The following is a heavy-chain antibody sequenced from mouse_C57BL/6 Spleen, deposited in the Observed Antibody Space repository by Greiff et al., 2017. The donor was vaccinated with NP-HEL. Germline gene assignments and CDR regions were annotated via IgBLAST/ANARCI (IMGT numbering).Heavy chain of an antibody. CDR2: IDPSDSYT. V-gene: IGHV1-50*01. CDR3: ASSLYYDGYYFDY. Sequence: VQLQQSGAELVKPGASVKLSCKASGYTFTSYWMQWVKQRPGQGLEWIGEIDPSDSYTNYNQKFKGKATLTVDTSSSTAYMQLSSLTSEDSAVYYCASSLYYDGYYFDYWGQGTTLTVSS. J-gene: IGHJ2*01. D-gene: IGHD2-4*01. CDR1: GYTFTSYW.